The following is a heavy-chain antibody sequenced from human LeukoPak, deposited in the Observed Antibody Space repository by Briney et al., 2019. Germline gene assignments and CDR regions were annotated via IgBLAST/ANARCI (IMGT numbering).Heavy chain of an antibody. CDR3: ARVPLYDILTGYYLSGWDYGMDV. CDR2: ISYDGSNK. Sequence: GGSLRLSCAASGFTFSSYAMHWVRQAPGKGLEWVAVISYDGSNKYNADSVKGRFTISRDNSKNTLYLQMNSLRAEDTAVYYCARVPLYDILTGYYLSGWDYGMDVWGQGTTVTVSS. V-gene: IGHV3-30*04. D-gene: IGHD3-9*01. CDR1: GFTFSSYA. J-gene: IGHJ6*02.